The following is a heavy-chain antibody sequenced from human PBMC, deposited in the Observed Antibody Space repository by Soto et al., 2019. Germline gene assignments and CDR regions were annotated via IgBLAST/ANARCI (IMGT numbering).Heavy chain of an antibody. CDR3: ARGEVYSGYAGY. V-gene: IGHV1-69*13. CDR1: GGTFSSYA. Sequence: SVKVSCKASGGTFSSYAISWVRQAPGQGLEWMGGIIPIFGTANYAQKFQGRVTITADESTSTAYMELSSLRSEDAAVYYCARGEVYSGYAGYWGQGTLVTAPQ. D-gene: IGHD5-12*01. CDR2: IIPIFGTA. J-gene: IGHJ4*02.